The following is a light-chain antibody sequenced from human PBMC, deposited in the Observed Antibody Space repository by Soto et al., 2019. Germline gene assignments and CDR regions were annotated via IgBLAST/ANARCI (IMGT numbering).Light chain of an antibody. Sequence: DIQMTQSPSTLSASVGDRVTITCRASPSISSWLAWYPQKPGKAPKLLIYKASSLESGVTSRFSGSGSGTESTLTISSLQPDDFATYYCQQDNSYPWTFGQGTKVEIK. CDR2: KAS. CDR3: QQDNSYPWT. V-gene: IGKV1-5*03. J-gene: IGKJ1*01. CDR1: PSISSW.